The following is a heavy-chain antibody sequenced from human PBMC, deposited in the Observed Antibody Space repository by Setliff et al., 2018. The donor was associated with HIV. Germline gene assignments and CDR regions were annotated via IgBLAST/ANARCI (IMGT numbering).Heavy chain of an antibody. D-gene: IGHD5-12*01. Sequence: SETLSLTCSVSGDSISSGSYYWGWIRQPPGKGLEWIGSVSHSGSTLYHPSLKSRVTISVDTSKNHFSLRLSSVTAADTAVYYCARSRGTQQEEYYFDYWGPGTLVTVSS. CDR1: GDSISSGSYY. CDR3: ARSRGTQQEEYYFDY. CDR2: VSHSGST. J-gene: IGHJ4*02. V-gene: IGHV4-39*02.